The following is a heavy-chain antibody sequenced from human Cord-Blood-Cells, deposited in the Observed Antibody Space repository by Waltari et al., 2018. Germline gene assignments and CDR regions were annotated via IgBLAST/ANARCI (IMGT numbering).Heavy chain of an antibody. CDR1: GFTFVDYA. Sequence: DVQLVGSGGGLVKPGRSLRLSCEASGFTFVDYAMHWVRQAPGKGLGWVSGISLNSGSIGYADSVKGRFTISRDNAKNSLYLQMNSLRAEDTALYYCAKDMRSSGWYDYWGQGTLVTVSS. V-gene: IGHV3-9*01. D-gene: IGHD6-19*01. J-gene: IGHJ4*02. CDR2: ISLNSGSI. CDR3: AKDMRSSGWYDY.